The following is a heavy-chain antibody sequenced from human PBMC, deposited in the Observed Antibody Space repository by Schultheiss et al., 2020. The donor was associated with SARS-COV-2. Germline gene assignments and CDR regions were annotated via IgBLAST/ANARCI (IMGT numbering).Heavy chain of an antibody. J-gene: IGHJ4*02. V-gene: IGHV4-39*07. D-gene: IGHD1-26*01. CDR1: GDSISSRGYY. CDR2: MHHSGST. CDR3: AKDSSGSYGSS. Sequence: SETLSLTCSVSGDSISSRGYYWGWIRQPPGKGLEWIGSMHHSGSTYYNPSLKSRVTISVDTSKNQFSLKLSSVTAADTAVYYCAKDSSGSYGSSWGQGTLVTVSS.